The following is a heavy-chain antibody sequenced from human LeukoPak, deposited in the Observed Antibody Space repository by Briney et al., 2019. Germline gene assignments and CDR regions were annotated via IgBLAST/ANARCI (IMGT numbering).Heavy chain of an antibody. V-gene: IGHV3-9*03. J-gene: IGHJ3*02. Sequence: GGSLRLSCAASGFTFDDYTMHWVRQAPGKGLEWVSGISWNSGSTGYADSVKGRFTISRDNAKNSLYLQMNSLRAEDMALYYCAKGPSGSYFGAFDIWGQGTMVTVSS. CDR1: GFTFDDYT. D-gene: IGHD1-26*01. CDR2: ISWNSGST. CDR3: AKGPSGSYFGAFDI.